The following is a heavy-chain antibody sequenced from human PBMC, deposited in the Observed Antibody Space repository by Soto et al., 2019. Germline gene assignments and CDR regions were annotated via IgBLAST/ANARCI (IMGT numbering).Heavy chain of an antibody. CDR1: GFSLSTSGVG. CDR3: ARKYDFWSGLSPDYYYYGMDV. Sequence: SGPTLVNPTQTLTLTCTFSGFSLSTSGVGVGWIRQPPGKALEWLALIYWNDDKRYSPSLKSRLTITKDTSKNQVVLTMTNMDPVDTATYYCARKYDFWSGLSPDYYYYGMDVWGQGTTVTVSS. CDR2: IYWNDDK. D-gene: IGHD3-3*01. V-gene: IGHV2-5*01. J-gene: IGHJ6*02.